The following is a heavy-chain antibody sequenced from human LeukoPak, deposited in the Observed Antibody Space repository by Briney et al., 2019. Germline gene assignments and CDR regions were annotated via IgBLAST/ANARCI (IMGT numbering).Heavy chain of an antibody. Sequence: GGSLRLSCAASGFTLSNAWMNWVRQAPGKGLEWVSAISGSGGSTYYADSVKGRFTTSRDNSKNTLYLQMNSLRAEDTAVYYCAKEYYYDSSVFLFDYWGQGTLVTVSS. V-gene: IGHV3-23*01. CDR3: AKEYYYDSSVFLFDY. J-gene: IGHJ4*02. CDR2: ISGSGGST. D-gene: IGHD3-22*01. CDR1: GFTLSNAW.